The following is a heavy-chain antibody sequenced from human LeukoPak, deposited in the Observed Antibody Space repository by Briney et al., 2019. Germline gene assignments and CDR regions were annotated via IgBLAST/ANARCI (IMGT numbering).Heavy chain of an antibody. CDR3: AREAYSSSWYRGRDY. Sequence: ASVKVSCKASGYTFTGYYMHWVRQAPGQGLEWMGWINPNSGGTNYAQKFQGRVTMTRDTSISTAYMELSRLRSDDTAVYYCAREAYSSSWYRGRDYWGQGTLVTVSS. V-gene: IGHV1-2*02. D-gene: IGHD6-13*01. J-gene: IGHJ4*02. CDR2: INPNSGGT. CDR1: GYTFTGYY.